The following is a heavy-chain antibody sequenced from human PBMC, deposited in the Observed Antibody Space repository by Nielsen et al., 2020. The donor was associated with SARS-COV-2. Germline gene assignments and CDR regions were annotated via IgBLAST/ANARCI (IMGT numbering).Heavy chain of an antibody. D-gene: IGHD4-11*01. Sequence: ASVKVSCKVSGYTLTELSMHWVRQAPGKGLEWMGGFDPEDGETIYAQKFQGRVTMTEDTSTDTAYMELSSLRSEDTAVYYCATRSWDSTVPKVMNTNYYCYYYMDVWGKGTTVTVSS. CDR1: GYTLTELS. CDR3: ATRSWDSTVPKVMNTNYYCYYYMDV. CDR2: FDPEDGET. J-gene: IGHJ6*03. V-gene: IGHV1-24*01.